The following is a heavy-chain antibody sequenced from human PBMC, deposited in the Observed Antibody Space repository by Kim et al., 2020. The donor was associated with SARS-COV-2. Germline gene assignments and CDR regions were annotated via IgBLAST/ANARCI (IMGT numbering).Heavy chain of an antibody. Sequence: GGSLRLSCAASGFTFSSYAMSWVRQAPGKGLEWVSAISGSGGSTYYADSVKGRFTISRDNSKNTLYLQMNSLRAEDTAVYYCAKDPTQQQLVYYFDYWGQGTLVTVSS. CDR1: GFTFSSYA. J-gene: IGHJ4*02. D-gene: IGHD6-13*01. CDR3: AKDPTQQQLVYYFDY. CDR2: ISGSGGST. V-gene: IGHV3-23*01.